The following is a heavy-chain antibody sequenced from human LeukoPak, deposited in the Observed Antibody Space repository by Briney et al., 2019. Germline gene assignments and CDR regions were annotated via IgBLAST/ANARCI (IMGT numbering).Heavy chain of an antibody. CDR2: IIPIFGTA. D-gene: IGHD3-10*01. V-gene: IGHV1-69*06. J-gene: IGHJ6*04. CDR3: ARHYGSGSYYYYYYGMDV. Sequence: SVKVSCKASGGTFSSYAISWVRQAPGQGLEWMGGIIPIFGTANYAQKFQGRVTITAGKSTSTAYMELSSLRSEDTAVYYCARHYGSGSYYYYYYGMDVWGKGTTVTVSS. CDR1: GGTFSSYA.